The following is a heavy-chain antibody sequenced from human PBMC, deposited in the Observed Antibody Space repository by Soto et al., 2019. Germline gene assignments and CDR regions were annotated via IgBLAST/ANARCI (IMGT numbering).Heavy chain of an antibody. Sequence: ASVKVSCKASGYTFTSYYMHWVRQAPRQGLEWMGIINPSGGSTSYAQKFQGRVTMTRDTSTSTVYMELSSLRSEDTAVYYCAREMLQSYYDSSGYAGMDVWGQGTTVTVS. CDR1: GYTFTSYY. J-gene: IGHJ6*02. V-gene: IGHV1-46*01. CDR3: AREMLQSYYDSSGYAGMDV. CDR2: INPSGGST. D-gene: IGHD3-22*01.